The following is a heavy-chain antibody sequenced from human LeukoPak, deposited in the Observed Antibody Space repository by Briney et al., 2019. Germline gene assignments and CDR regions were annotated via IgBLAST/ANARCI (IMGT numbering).Heavy chain of an antibody. D-gene: IGHD6-19*01. Sequence: GGSLRLSCAASGFTFSSYWMSWVRQAPGKGLEWVANIKQDGSEKYYVDSVKGRFTISRDNAKNSLYLQMNSLRAEVTAVYYGARGPHSSGYMGGLGAQGTLVTVSS. CDR1: GFTFSSYW. CDR3: ARGPHSSGYMGGL. J-gene: IGHJ4*02. CDR2: IKQDGSEK. V-gene: IGHV3-7*01.